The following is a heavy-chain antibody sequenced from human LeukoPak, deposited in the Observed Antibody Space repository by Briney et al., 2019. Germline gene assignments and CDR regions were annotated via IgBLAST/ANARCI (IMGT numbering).Heavy chain of an antibody. CDR1: GFTFSSYA. V-gene: IGHV3-30*04. CDR3: AGAQFDP. Sequence: PGGSLRLSCAASGFTFSSYAMHWVRQAPGKGLEWVAVISYDGSNKYYADSVKGRSTISRDNSENTLYLQMNSLRAEDTAVYYCAGAQFDPWGQGALVTVSS. CDR2: ISYDGSNK. J-gene: IGHJ5*02.